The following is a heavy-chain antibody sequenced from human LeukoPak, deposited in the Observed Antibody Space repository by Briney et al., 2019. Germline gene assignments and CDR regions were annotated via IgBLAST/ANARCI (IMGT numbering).Heavy chain of an antibody. D-gene: IGHD4-23*01. CDR2: ITIDGSTT. CDR3: AKPVGNSAYYFDY. Sequence: GGSLRLSCAASGFTFSTYWMHWVRQAPGKGLVWVSRITIDGSTTSYADSVRGRFTISRDNSKNTLYLQMNSLRAEDTAVYYCAKPVGNSAYYFDYWGQGTLVTVSS. J-gene: IGHJ4*02. V-gene: IGHV3-74*01. CDR1: GFTFSTYW.